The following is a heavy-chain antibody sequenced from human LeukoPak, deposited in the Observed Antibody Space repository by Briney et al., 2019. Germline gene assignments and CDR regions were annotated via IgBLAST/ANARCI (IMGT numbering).Heavy chain of an antibody. CDR3: ARVYDILTGYYTDFDY. D-gene: IGHD3-9*01. Sequence: GASVKVSCKASGYTFTGYYMHWVRQAPGQGLEWMGWINPNSGGTNSAQKFQGRVTMTRDTSISTAYMELSRLRSDDTAVYYCARVYDILTGYYTDFDYWGQGTLVTVSS. J-gene: IGHJ4*02. V-gene: IGHV1-2*02. CDR1: GYTFTGYY. CDR2: INPNSGGT.